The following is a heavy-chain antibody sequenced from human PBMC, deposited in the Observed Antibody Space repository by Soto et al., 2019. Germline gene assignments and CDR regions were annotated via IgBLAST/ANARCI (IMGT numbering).Heavy chain of an antibody. J-gene: IGHJ4*02. Sequence: PGGSLRLSCAASGFSFSSSEMNWVRQAPGKGLEWVSFISISGSTAYYADSVRGRFTISRDDAKNSLYLQMDSLRAEDTAVYYCARNPGDSGHPDFCGQGTLVTVSS. D-gene: IGHD5-12*01. CDR3: ARNPGDSGHPDF. CDR2: ISISGSTA. V-gene: IGHV3-48*03. CDR1: GFSFSSSE.